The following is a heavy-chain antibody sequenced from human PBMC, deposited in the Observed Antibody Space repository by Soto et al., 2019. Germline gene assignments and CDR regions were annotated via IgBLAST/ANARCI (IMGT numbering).Heavy chain of an antibody. Sequence: SETLSLTCTVSGGSISSSSYYWGWIRQPPGKGLEWIGSIYYSGSTYYNPSLKSRVTISVDTSKNQFSLKLSSVTAADTAVYYCARLSIVVVPGFDYWGQGTLVTVSS. J-gene: IGHJ4*02. CDR2: IYYSGST. V-gene: IGHV4-39*01. D-gene: IGHD2-2*01. CDR1: GGSISSSSYY. CDR3: ARLSIVVVPGFDY.